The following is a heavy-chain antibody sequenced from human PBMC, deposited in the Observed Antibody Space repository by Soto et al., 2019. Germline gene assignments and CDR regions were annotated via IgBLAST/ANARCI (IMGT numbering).Heavy chain of an antibody. Sequence: GGSLRLSCAASGFTFIDYSMNWVRQAPGKGLEWVSSISSSSYIYYADSVKGRFTISRDNAKNSLYLQMNSLRVEDSAVYYCASQRGYTGQIDFDPWGRGTLVTVS. CDR3: ASQRGYTGQIDFDP. J-gene: IGHJ5*02. D-gene: IGHD5-12*01. CDR2: ISSSSYI. V-gene: IGHV3-21*01. CDR1: GFTFIDYS.